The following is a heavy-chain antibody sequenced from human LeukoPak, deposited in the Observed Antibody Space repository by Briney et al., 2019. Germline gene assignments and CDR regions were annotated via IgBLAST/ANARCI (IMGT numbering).Heavy chain of an antibody. V-gene: IGHV4-61*01. J-gene: IGHJ6*02. Sequence: SETLSLTCTVSGGSVSSGSNYWSWIRQPPGKGLEWIGYIYYSGSTNYNPSLKSRVTISVDTSKNQFSLKLSSVTAADTAVYYCARADSSPNYYYYGMDVWGQGTTVTVSS. CDR1: GGSVSSGSNY. CDR3: ARADSSPNYYYYGMDV. D-gene: IGHD6-13*01. CDR2: IYYSGST.